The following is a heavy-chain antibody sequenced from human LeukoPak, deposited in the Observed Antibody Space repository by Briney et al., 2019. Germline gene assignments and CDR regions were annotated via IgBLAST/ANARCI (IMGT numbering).Heavy chain of an antibody. CDR3: ASFDYGGNPDAFEL. J-gene: IGHJ3*01. CDR1: GFTVTSNY. Sequence: GGSLRLSCAASGFTVTSNYMSWVRQAPGKGLEWVSVIYAGGNTYYADSVKGRFTISRDNSKNTLYLQMNSLRAEDTAMYYCASFDYGGNPDAFELWGQGTMVTVSS. CDR2: IYAGGNT. V-gene: IGHV3-66*01. D-gene: IGHD4-23*01.